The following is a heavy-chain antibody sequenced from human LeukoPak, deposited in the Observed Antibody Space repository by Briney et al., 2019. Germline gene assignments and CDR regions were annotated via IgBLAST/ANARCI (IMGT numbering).Heavy chain of an antibody. Sequence: PGGSLRLSCAASGFTISSYWMSWVRRAPGKGLEWVASIKQDGGERYYVDSVKGRFTISGDNVKNSLYLRMNSLRAEDTAVYYCASAGTSYGDQFFDYWGQGTLVTVSS. CDR1: GFTISSYW. J-gene: IGHJ4*02. CDR2: IKQDGGER. V-gene: IGHV3-7*01. CDR3: ASAGTSYGDQFFDY. D-gene: IGHD4-17*01.